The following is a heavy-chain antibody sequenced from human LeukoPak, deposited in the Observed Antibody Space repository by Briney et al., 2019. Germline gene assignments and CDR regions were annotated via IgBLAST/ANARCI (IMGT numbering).Heavy chain of an antibody. D-gene: IGHD3-10*01. Sequence: PGGSLRLSCTASGFTFSSYAMSWVRQAPGKGLEWVSAISGSGGSTYYADSVKGRFTISRDNSKNTLYLQMNSLRAEDTAVYYCAKDGRGMVWGSFSAEYFQHWGQGTLVTVSS. J-gene: IGHJ1*01. V-gene: IGHV3-23*01. CDR3: AKDGRGMVWGSFSAEYFQH. CDR1: GFTFSSYA. CDR2: ISGSGGST.